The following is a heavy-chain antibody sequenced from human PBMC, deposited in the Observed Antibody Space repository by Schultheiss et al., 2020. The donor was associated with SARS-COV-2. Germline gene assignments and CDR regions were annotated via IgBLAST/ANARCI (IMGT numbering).Heavy chain of an antibody. CDR1: GGSFSGNY. CDR2: IFSNDEK. Sequence: ETLSLTCAVYGGSFSGNYWSWIRQPPGKGLEWLAHIFSNDEKSYSTSLKSRLTISKDTSKSQVVLTMTNMDPVDTATYYCARIRATGYFDLWGRGTLVTVSS. V-gene: IGHV2-26*01. CDR3: ARIRATGYFDL. J-gene: IGHJ2*01.